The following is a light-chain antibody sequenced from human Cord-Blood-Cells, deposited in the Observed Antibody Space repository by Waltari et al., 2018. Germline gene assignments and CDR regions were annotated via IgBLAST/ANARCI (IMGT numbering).Light chain of an antibody. CDR2: AAS. J-gene: IGKJ3*01. CDR1: QLICSY. V-gene: IGKV1-39*01. CDR3: QQSYSTLFT. Sequence: DIQMTQSPSSLSASVGDRVTINCRASQLICSYLNWYQQKPGKAPKLLNDAASSLQSGVPSRCSGIGSGTDFTLTISSLQPEDFATYYCQQSYSTLFTFGPGTKVDIK.